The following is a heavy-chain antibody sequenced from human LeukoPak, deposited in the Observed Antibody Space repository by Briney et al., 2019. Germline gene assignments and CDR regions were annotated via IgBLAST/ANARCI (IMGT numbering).Heavy chain of an antibody. V-gene: IGHV4-61*02. D-gene: IGHD6-13*01. CDR1: GGSIDSGSYH. CDR3: AGIVASAGAPVDY. CDR2: IYSSGSP. J-gene: IGHJ4*02. Sequence: SQTLSLTCTVSGGSIDSGSYHWSWIWQPAGKGLEWIGRIYSSGSPYYNPSLKSRVTISVDTSTSQFSLNLTSVTAADTAVYYCAGIVASAGAPVDYWGQGTLVTVSS.